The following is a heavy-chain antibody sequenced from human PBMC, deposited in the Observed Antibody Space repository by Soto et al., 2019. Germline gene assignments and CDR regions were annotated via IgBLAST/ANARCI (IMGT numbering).Heavy chain of an antibody. CDR3: AGSGWRLSHFDF. J-gene: IGHJ4*02. Sequence: PSETLSLTCTVSGGSISSYYWSWIRQPPGKGLEWIGFIYYSGSTNYNPSLKSRVTISLDTSKKQFSLKLSSVTAADTAMYYCAGSGWRLSHFDFWGQGTLVTVSS. CDR2: IYYSGST. D-gene: IGHD3-10*01. V-gene: IGHV4-59*01. CDR1: GGSISSYY.